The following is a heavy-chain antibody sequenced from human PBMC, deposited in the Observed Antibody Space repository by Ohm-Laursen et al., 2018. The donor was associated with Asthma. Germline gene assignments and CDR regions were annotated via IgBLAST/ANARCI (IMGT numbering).Heavy chain of an antibody. V-gene: IGHV3-30-3*02. J-gene: IGHJ4*02. CDR3: AKNKDYGDYYYFDY. Sequence: SLRLSCAASGFTFINYAMHWVRQAPGKGLEWVAVISYDGSNKYYADSVKGRFTISRDNSKNTLYLQMNSLRAEDTAVYYCAKNKDYGDYYYFDYWGQGTLVTVSS. D-gene: IGHD4-17*01. CDR1: GFTFINYA. CDR2: ISYDGSNK.